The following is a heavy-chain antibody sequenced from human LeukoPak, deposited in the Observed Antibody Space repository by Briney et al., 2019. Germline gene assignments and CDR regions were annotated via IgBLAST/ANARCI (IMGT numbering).Heavy chain of an antibody. CDR3: ARDRFYDNTRFRRLDF. Sequence: SETLSLTCNVSGGPITDYYWSWIRQPPGKGLQWIGYIYFRGTTNYNPSFKSRVTISVDTSKNQFSLRLSSVTAADTAVYYCARDRFYDNTRFRRLDFWGQGVLVTVSS. D-gene: IGHD3-16*01. J-gene: IGHJ4*02. V-gene: IGHV4-59*01. CDR1: GGPITDYY. CDR2: IYFRGTT.